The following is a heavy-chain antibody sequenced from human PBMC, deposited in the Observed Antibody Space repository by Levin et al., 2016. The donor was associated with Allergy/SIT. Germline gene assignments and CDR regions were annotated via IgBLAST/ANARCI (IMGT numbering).Heavy chain of an antibody. CDR2: IKEDGSEK. CDR3: ARDTGGDGNS. J-gene: IGHJ4*02. CDR1: GFTFSSYW. Sequence: GGSLRLSCAASGFTFSSYWMSWVRQAPGKGLEWVANIKEDGSEKYYVESVEGRFTISRDNAKNSLHLQMNSLRAEDTAVYYCARDTGGDGNSWGQGTLVTVSS. D-gene: IGHD2-21*01. V-gene: IGHV3-7*01.